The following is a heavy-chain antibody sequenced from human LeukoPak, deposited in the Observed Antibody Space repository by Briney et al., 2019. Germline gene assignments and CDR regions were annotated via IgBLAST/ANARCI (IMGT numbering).Heavy chain of an antibody. V-gene: IGHV4-34*01. CDR3: ASFWSGYFVFGGFDP. J-gene: IGHJ5*02. D-gene: IGHD3-3*01. CDR2: INHSGST. Sequence: PSETLSPTCAVYGGSFSGYYWSWIRQPPGKGLEWIGEINHSGSTNYNPSLKSRVTISVDTSKNQFSLKLSSVTAADTAVYYCASFWSGYFVFGGFDPWGQGTLVTVSS. CDR1: GGSFSGYY.